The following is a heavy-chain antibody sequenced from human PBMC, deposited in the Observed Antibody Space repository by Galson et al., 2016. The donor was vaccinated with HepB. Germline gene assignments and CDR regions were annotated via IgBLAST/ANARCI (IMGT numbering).Heavy chain of an antibody. J-gene: IGHJ6*02. CDR3: VGAFLGY. CDR2: IQNKNYGGTA. V-gene: IGHV3-15*01. D-gene: IGHD3-3*01. CDR1: GFTFTDAW. Sequence: SLRLSCAASGFTFTDAWMSWFRQTPGKGLEWVGHIQNKNYGGTAVYAAPAKGRFTISRDDSTHTVYLQMSDLKTEDTAVYYCVGAFLGYWGQGTTVTVSS.